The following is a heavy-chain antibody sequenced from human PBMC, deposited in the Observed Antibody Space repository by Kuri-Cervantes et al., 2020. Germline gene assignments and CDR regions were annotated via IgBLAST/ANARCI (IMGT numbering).Heavy chain of an antibody. D-gene: IGHD4-23*01. V-gene: IGHV3-66*01. CDR2: IYSGGST. CDR3: AREGPLTTVVTANYYYYGMDV. J-gene: IGHJ6*02. Sequence: GGSLRLSCAASGFTVSSNYMSWVRQAPGKGLEWVSVIYSGGSTYYADSVKGRFTISRDNSKNTLYLQMNSLRAEDTAVYYCAREGPLTTVVTANYYYYGMDVWGQGTTVTVSS. CDR1: GFTVSSNY.